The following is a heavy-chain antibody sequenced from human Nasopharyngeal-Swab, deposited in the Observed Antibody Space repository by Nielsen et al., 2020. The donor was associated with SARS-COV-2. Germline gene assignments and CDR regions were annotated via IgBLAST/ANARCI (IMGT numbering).Heavy chain of an antibody. CDR2: ISGSGGST. CDR1: GFTFSDYY. Sequence: GGSLRLSCAASGFTFSDYYMSWIRQAPGKGLEWVSAISGSGGSTYYADSVKGRFTISRDNSKNTLYLQMNSLRAEDTAVYYCAKDNGGNFGYWGQGTLVTVSS. D-gene: IGHD4-23*01. V-gene: IGHV3-23*01. CDR3: AKDNGGNFGY. J-gene: IGHJ4*02.